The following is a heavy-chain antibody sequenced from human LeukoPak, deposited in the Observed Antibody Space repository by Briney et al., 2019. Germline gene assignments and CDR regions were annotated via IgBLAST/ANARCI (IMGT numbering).Heavy chain of an antibody. Sequence: GGSLRLSCVGSGMTFSSFWMSWVRQAPGKGLEWVATINRDGSVKHYVDSVKGRFTVSRDNAKNSLYLQTNSLRVEDTAVYYCARLWGDATIYDLWGQGTLVTVSS. CDR1: GMTFSSFW. V-gene: IGHV3-7*01. D-gene: IGHD5-12*01. CDR3: ARLWGDATIYDL. J-gene: IGHJ5*02. CDR2: INRDGSVK.